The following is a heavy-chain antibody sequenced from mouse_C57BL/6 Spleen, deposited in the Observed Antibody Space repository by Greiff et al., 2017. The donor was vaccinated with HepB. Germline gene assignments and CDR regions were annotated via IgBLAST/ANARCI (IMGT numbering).Heavy chain of an antibody. CDR3: ARRPITTEDY. J-gene: IGHJ2*01. Sequence: QVQLQQSGPELVKPGASVKLSCTASGYTFTSYDINWVKQRPGQGLEWIGWIYPRDGSTKYNEKFKSKATLTVDTSSSTAYMELHSLTSEDSAVYLCARRPITTEDYWGQGTTLTVSS. D-gene: IGHD1-1*01. CDR1: GYTFTSYD. V-gene: IGHV1-85*01. CDR2: IYPRDGST.